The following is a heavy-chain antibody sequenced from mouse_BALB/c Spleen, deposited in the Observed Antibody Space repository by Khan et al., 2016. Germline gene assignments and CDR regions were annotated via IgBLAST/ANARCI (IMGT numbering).Heavy chain of an antibody. Sequence: QVQLKESGPGLVAPSQSLSITCTVSGFSLTGYGVNWVRQPPGKGLEWLGMIWGDGSTDYNSALKSRLCISKDTSKSQVFLKMNSLQTDDTASYYCARVRMEYLGQGTSVTVSS. CDR2: IWGDGST. CDR3: ARVRMEY. J-gene: IGHJ4*01. CDR1: GFSLTGYG. V-gene: IGHV2-6-7*01.